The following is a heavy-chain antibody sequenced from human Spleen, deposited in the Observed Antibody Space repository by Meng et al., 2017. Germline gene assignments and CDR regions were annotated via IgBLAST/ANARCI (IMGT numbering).Heavy chain of an antibody. CDR2: IDGRGSA. CDR3: ARDLVTMSDNWFDP. J-gene: IGHJ5*02. CDR1: GGSVSSYF. V-gene: IGHV4-4*07. D-gene: IGHD3-10*02. Sequence: SETLSLTCTVSGGSVSSYFWNWIRQSAGKGLEWIGRIDGRGSAYYNPSLKSRVTMSVDTSKNQFSLKLSSVTAADTAVYYCARDLVTMSDNWFDPWGQGTLVTVSS.